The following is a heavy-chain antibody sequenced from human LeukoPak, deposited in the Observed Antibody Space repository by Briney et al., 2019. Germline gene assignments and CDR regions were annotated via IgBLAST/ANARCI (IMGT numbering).Heavy chain of an antibody. CDR3: ARLGVDSSGYYRDAFDI. CDR1: GYTFTGYY. CDR2: INPNSGGT. J-gene: IGHJ3*02. V-gene: IGHV1-2*02. D-gene: IGHD3-22*01. Sequence: ASVKVSCKASGYTFTGYYMHWVRQAPGRGLEWMGWINPNSGGTNYAQKFQGRVTMTRDTSISTAYMELSRLRSDDTAVYYCARLGVDSSGYYRDAFDIWGQGTMVTVSS.